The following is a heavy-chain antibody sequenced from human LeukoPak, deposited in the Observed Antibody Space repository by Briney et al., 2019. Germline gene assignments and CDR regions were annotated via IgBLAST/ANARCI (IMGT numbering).Heavy chain of an antibody. CDR3: AKGRVVVPAAMGGDFDY. CDR1: GFTFSSFA. J-gene: IGHJ4*02. D-gene: IGHD2-2*01. V-gene: IGHV3-23*01. CDR2: ISGSGGST. Sequence: GGSLRLSCAASGFTFSSFAMSWVRQVPGKGLEWVSAISGSGGSTYYADSVRGRFTVSRDNSKNTLYLQMNSLRAEDTAVYYCAKGRVVVPAAMGGDFDYWGQGTLVTVSS.